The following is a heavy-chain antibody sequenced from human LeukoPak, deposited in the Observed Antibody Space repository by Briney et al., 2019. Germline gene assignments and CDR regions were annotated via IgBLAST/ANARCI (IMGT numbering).Heavy chain of an antibody. V-gene: IGHV3-21*01. D-gene: IGHD6-13*01. CDR3: ARVHPVRGSSWTGDY. Sequence: GGSLRLSCAASGFTFSSYSMNWVRQAPGKGLEWVSSVSSSSSYIYYADSVKGRFTISRDNAKNSLYLQMNSLRAEDTAVYYCARVHPVRGSSWTGDYWGQGTLVTVSS. CDR1: GFTFSSYS. CDR2: VSSSSSYI. J-gene: IGHJ4*02.